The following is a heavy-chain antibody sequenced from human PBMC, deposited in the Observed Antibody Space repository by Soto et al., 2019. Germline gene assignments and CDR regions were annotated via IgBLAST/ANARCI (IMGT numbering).Heavy chain of an antibody. CDR3: ARPLTEGATFREDAFDL. CDR1: RYTFTSHG. Sequence: QIQLVQSGGDVKTPGASVKVSCTTSRYTFTSHGIAWVRQAPGQGLEWMGWISTFNGKTDYAQKFQGRVTMTADTITSTVHMELRSLRSDDTAVYYCARPLTEGATFREDAFDLWGPGTKVTVSS. V-gene: IGHV1-18*01. J-gene: IGHJ3*01. CDR2: ISTFNGKT. D-gene: IGHD3-9*01.